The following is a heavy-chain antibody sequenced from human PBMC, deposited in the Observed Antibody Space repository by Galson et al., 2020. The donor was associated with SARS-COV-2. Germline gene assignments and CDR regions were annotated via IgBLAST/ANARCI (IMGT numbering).Heavy chain of an antibody. V-gene: IGHV3-30*02. CDR2: LRLDGRAK. J-gene: IGHJ3*02. CDR1: GFTFSSTG. D-gene: IGHD3-10*01. Sequence: HSGGSLRLSCAPSGFTFSSTGIHWLRQAPGTGLERVAFLRLDGRAKYYVDSVKGRFTMSRDNSKNTLYLQMNSLRAEDTAVYNCARDYGSGNYAFDICGQGTMVTGSS. CDR3: ARDYGSGNYAFDI.